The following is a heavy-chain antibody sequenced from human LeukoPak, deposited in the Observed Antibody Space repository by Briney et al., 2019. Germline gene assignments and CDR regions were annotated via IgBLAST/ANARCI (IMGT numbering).Heavy chain of an antibody. Sequence: GGSLRLSCAASGFTFSSYAMSWVRPAPGKGLEWVSAISGSGGSTYYADPVKGRFTISRDNSKNTLYLQMNSLRAEDTAVYYCAKDQVVPAAMGLFDYWGQGTLVTVSS. CDR3: AKDQVVPAAMGLFDY. V-gene: IGHV3-23*01. D-gene: IGHD2-2*01. CDR2: ISGSGGST. CDR1: GFTFSSYA. J-gene: IGHJ4*02.